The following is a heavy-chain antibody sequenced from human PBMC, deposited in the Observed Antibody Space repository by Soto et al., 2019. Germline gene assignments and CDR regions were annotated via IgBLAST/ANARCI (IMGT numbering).Heavy chain of an antibody. D-gene: IGHD3-16*02. CDR3: ARGSRDDYIWGSYRYRTGDAFDI. J-gene: IGHJ3*02. Sequence: QLQLVQSGAEVKKPGASVKVTCKASGYTFTSYDINWVRQATGQGLEWMGWMNPNSGNTGYAQKFQGRVTMTRNTSISTAYMELSSLRSEDTAVYYCARGSRDDYIWGSYRYRTGDAFDIWGQGTMVTVSS. V-gene: IGHV1-8*01. CDR1: GYTFTSYD. CDR2: MNPNSGNT.